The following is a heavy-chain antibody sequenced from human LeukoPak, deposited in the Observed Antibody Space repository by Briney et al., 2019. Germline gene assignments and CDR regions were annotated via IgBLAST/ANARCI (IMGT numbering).Heavy chain of an antibody. CDR3: ARWYSSGWASDY. CDR2: VHYSGST. Sequence: TSETLSLTCTVSGGTISSYYWNWIRQPPGKGLEWIGYVHYSGSTKYNPSLKSRVTISVDTSKNQFSLKLSSVIAADTAVYYCARWYSSGWASDYWGQGTLVTVSS. D-gene: IGHD6-19*01. V-gene: IGHV4-59*08. CDR1: GGTISSYY. J-gene: IGHJ4*02.